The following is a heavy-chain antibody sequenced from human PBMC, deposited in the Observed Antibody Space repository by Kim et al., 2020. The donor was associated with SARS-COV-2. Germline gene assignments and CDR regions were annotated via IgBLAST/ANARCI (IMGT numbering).Heavy chain of an antibody. Sequence: GGSLRLSCAASGFTFDDYAMHWVRQAPGKGLEWVSGISWNSGSIGYADSVKGRFTISRDNAKNSLYLQMNSLRAEDTALYYCAKDERDYYGSGSYYKDWGQGTLVNVSS. D-gene: IGHD3-10*01. CDR2: ISWNSGSI. J-gene: IGHJ4*02. CDR3: AKDERDYYGSGSYYKD. CDR1: GFTFDDYA. V-gene: IGHV3-9*01.